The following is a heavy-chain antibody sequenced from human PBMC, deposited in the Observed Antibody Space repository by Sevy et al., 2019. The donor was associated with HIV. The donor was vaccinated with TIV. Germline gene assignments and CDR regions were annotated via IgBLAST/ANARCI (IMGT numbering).Heavy chain of an antibody. Sequence: ASVKVSCKASGYTFTGYYMHWVRQAPGQGLEWMGRINPNSGGTNYAQKFQGRVTMTKDTSISTAYMELSRLRSDDTAVYYCARKGHLVVVVAEDWFDPWGQGTLVTVSS. CDR3: ARKGHLVVVVAEDWFDP. CDR1: GYTFTGYY. J-gene: IGHJ5*02. CDR2: INPNSGGT. V-gene: IGHV1-2*06. D-gene: IGHD2-15*01.